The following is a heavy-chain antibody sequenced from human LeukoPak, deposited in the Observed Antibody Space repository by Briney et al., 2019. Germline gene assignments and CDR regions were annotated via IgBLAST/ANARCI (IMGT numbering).Heavy chain of an antibody. CDR2: ISGFDGTT. Sequence: GPSVKLSCKGLGYTFTRSGFIWVRQAPGQGLEWLSWISGFDGTTNSAQRFQDRISMTSDTASSTAYLEVRGLTSDDTAVYYCAKAGHRSYYYYDYWGQGTLVSVSS. J-gene: IGHJ4*02. CDR1: GYTFTRSG. D-gene: IGHD1-26*01. V-gene: IGHV1-18*01. CDR3: AKAGHRSYYYYDY.